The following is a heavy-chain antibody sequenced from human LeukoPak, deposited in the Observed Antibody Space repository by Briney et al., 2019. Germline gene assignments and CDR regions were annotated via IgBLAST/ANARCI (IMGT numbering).Heavy chain of an antibody. CDR3: TTDLDYYYDSSGLLMDV. D-gene: IGHD3-22*01. V-gene: IGHV3-15*01. CDR2: IKSKTDGGTT. CDR1: GFIFTNAW. J-gene: IGHJ6*03. Sequence: GGSLRLSCAASGFIFTNAWMSWVRQAPGKWLEWVGLIKSKTDGGTTDYAAPVKGRFTISRDDSKNTLYLQMNSLKTEDTAVYYCTTDLDYYYDSSGLLMDVWGKGTTVTVSS.